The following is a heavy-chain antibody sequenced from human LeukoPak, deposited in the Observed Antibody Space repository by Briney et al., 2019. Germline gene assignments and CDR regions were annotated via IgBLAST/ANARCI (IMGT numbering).Heavy chain of an antibody. Sequence: ASVKVSCKASGYTFTSHYLHWVRQAPGQGPEWMGTINPSGGSTTSAQKFQDRVTITRDTSTSTLYMELSSLTSEDTAVYYCARETYNYGKTFDYWGQGTLVTVSS. J-gene: IGHJ4*02. D-gene: IGHD5-18*01. CDR3: ARETYNYGKTFDY. CDR2: INPSGGST. CDR1: GYTFTSHY. V-gene: IGHV1-46*01.